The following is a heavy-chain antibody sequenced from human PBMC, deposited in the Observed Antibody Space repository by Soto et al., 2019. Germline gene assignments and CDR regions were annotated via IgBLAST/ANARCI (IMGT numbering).Heavy chain of an antibody. Sequence: PGGSLRLSCAASGFTFSSYSMNWVRQAPGKGLEWVSSISSSSSYIYYADSVKGRFTISRDNAKNSLYLQMNSLKTEDTAVYYCTTGDYYDSSGYYFFPRVDIWGQGTMVTVSS. CDR3: TTGDYYDSSGYYFFPRVDI. CDR2: ISSSSSYI. V-gene: IGHV3-21*03. D-gene: IGHD3-22*01. CDR1: GFTFSSYS. J-gene: IGHJ3*02.